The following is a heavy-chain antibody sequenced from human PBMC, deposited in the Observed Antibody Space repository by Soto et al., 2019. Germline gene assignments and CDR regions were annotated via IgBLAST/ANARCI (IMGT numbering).Heavy chain of an antibody. D-gene: IGHD3-3*01. Sequence: QVQLQESGPGLVKPSETLSLTCTVSGGSISSYYWSWIRQPPGKGLEWIGYIYYSGSTNYNPSLKSRVTISVDTSKNQFSLKLSSVTAADTAVYYCARGVTIFGVDYYYYYMDVWGKGTTVTVSS. J-gene: IGHJ6*03. CDR2: IYYSGST. V-gene: IGHV4-59*01. CDR1: GGSISSYY. CDR3: ARGVTIFGVDYYYYYMDV.